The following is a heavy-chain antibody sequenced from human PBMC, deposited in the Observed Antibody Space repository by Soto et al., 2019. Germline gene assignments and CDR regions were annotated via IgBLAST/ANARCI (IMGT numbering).Heavy chain of an antibody. Sequence: QVQLQESGPGLVKPSETLSLTCTVSGGSISSYYWSWIRQPPGKGLEWIGYIYYSGSTNYNPSLKSRVTLSVDTSKNPFSLKLSSVTAADTAVYYCARHPLDSGGSIYYFDYWGQGTLVTVSS. CDR3: ARHPLDSGGSIYYFDY. J-gene: IGHJ4*02. CDR1: GGSISSYY. V-gene: IGHV4-59*08. CDR2: IYYSGST. D-gene: IGHD2-15*01.